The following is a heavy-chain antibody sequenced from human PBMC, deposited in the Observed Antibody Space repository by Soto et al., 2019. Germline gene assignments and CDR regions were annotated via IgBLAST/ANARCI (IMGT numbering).Heavy chain of an antibody. CDR3: ARDHVPYSSGWYWFDP. Sequence: GASVKVSCKASGYSFTSYAMHWVRQATGQRLEWMGWINAGNGNTKYSQKFQGRVTITRDTSASTAYMELSSLRSEDTAVYYCARDHVPYSSGWYWFDPWGQGTLVTVSS. CDR2: INAGNGNT. D-gene: IGHD6-19*01. J-gene: IGHJ5*02. CDR1: GYSFTSYA. V-gene: IGHV1-3*01.